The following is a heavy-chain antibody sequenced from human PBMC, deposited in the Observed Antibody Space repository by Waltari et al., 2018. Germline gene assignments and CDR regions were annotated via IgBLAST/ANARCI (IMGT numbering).Heavy chain of an antibody. CDR2: IYYSGST. Sequence: QVQLQESRPGLVKPSETLSLTCTVSGGSISSHYWSWIRHPPGKGLEWIGYIYYSGSTNYNPSLKSRVTISVDTSKNQFSLKLSSVTAADTAVYYCARGLFDFWSGYCLDYWGQGTLVTVSS. CDR1: GGSISSHY. CDR3: ARGLFDFWSGYCLDY. J-gene: IGHJ4*02. D-gene: IGHD3-3*01. V-gene: IGHV4-59*11.